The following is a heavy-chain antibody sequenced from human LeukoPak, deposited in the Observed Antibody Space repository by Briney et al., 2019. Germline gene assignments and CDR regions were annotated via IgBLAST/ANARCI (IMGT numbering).Heavy chain of an antibody. V-gene: IGHV4-39*07. D-gene: IGHD6-19*01. Sequence: SETLSLTCTVSGASISSSNSYWGWIRQPPGKGLEWIGSIYYSGSTNYNPSLKSRVTISVDTSKNQFSLKLSSVTAADTAVYYCARGLVAGPFDYWGQGTLVTVSS. CDR2: IYYSGST. J-gene: IGHJ4*02. CDR1: GASISSSNSY. CDR3: ARGLVAGPFDY.